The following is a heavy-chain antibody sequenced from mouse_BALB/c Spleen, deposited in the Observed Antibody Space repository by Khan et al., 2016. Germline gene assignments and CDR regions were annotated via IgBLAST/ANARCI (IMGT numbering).Heavy chain of an antibody. CDR3: ARPYGAMDY. V-gene: IGHV3-1*02. J-gene: IGHJ4*01. CDR1: GYSITSDYS. D-gene: IGHD1-1*02. Sequence: EVQLQESGPGLVKPSQSLSLTCTVTGYSITSDYSWHWIRQFPGNKLEWMGYIHYSGSTNYNPSLKSRISITRDTSKNQFFLQLNSVTTEDTATYYCARPYGAMDYWGQGTSVTVSS. CDR2: IHYSGST.